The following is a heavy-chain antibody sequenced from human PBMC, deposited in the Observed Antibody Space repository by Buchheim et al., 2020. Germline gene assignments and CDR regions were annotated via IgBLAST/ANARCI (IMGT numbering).Heavy chain of an antibody. V-gene: IGHV2-5*02. CDR2: IYWDDDT. Sequence: QITLKESGPTVVKPTQTLTLTCTFSGFSLSTSRVGVGWVRRPPGKALEWLALIYWDDDTRYNPSLKTRLTIAKDTSKNQVGLTMTNMDPADTGTYFCAHRLLAVSSSQWFDPWGPGTL. CDR3: AHRLLAVSSSQWFDP. D-gene: IGHD6-13*01. CDR1: GFSLSTSRVG. J-gene: IGHJ5*02.